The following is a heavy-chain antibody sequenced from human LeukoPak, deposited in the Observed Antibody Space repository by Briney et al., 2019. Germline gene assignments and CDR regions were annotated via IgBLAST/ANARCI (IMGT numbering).Heavy chain of an antibody. V-gene: IGHV2-5*02. Sequence: SGPTLVKPTQTLTLTCTFPGFSLSASGVGVGWIRQPPGKALEWLALIYWDDDKRYSPSLKSRLTITKDTSKNQVVLTMTNMDPVDTATYYCAHSPLGYCSSTSCTYYYYFDYWGQGTLVTVSS. CDR1: GFSLSASGVG. J-gene: IGHJ4*02. D-gene: IGHD2-2*01. CDR2: IYWDDDK. CDR3: AHSPLGYCSSTSCTYYYYFDY.